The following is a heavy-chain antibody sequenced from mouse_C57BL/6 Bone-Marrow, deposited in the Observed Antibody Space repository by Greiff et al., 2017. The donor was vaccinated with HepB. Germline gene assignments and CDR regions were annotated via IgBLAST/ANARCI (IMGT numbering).Heavy chain of an antibody. J-gene: IGHJ2*01. CDR3: ARTAQSFDY. CDR2: ISDGGSYT. D-gene: IGHD3-2*02. CDR1: GFTFSSYA. V-gene: IGHV5-4*01. Sequence: EVQLVESGGGLVKPGGSLKLSCAASGFTFSSYAMSWVRQTPEKRLEWVATISDGGSYTYYPDNVKGRFTISRDNAKNNLYLQMSHLKSEDTAMYYCARTAQSFDYWGQGTTLTVSS.